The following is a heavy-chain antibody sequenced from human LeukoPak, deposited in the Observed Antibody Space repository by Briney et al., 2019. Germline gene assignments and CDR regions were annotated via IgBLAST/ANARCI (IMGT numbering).Heavy chain of an antibody. Sequence: GGSLRLSCAASGFTFSSYSMNWVRQAPGKGLEWVSSISSSSSYIYYADSVKGRFTISRDNSKNTLYLQMNSLRAEDTAVYYCARAYYYDSSGYYWYFDYWGQGTLVTVSS. CDR2: ISSSSSYI. CDR1: GFTFSSYS. J-gene: IGHJ4*02. CDR3: ARAYYYDSSGYYWYFDY. V-gene: IGHV3-21*01. D-gene: IGHD3-22*01.